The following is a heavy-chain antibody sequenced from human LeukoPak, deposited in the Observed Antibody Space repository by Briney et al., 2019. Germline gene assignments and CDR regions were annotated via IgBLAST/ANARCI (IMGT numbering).Heavy chain of an antibody. V-gene: IGHV1-69*05. D-gene: IGHD3-10*01. CDR1: GGTFSSYA. CDR3: ARARVTMVRGVMSPNYYYYMDV. J-gene: IGHJ6*03. Sequence: ASVKVSRKASGGTFSSYAISWVRQAPGQGLEWMGGIIPIFGTANYAQKFQGRVTITTDESTSTAYMELSSLRSEDTAVYYCARARVTMVRGVMSPNYYYYMDVWGKGTTVTVSS. CDR2: IIPIFGTA.